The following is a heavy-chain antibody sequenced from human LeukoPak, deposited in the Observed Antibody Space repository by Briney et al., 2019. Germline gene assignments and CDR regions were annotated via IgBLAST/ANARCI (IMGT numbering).Heavy chain of an antibody. D-gene: IGHD3-22*01. V-gene: IGHV4-34*01. CDR3: ASCSPYYYDSGGYYLYYFDY. J-gene: IGHJ4*02. Sequence: SETLSLTCAVYGGSFSGYYWSWIRQPPGKGLEWIGEINHSGSTNYNPSLKSRVTISVDTSKNQFSLKLSSVTAADTAVYYCASCSPYYYDSGGYYLYYFDYWGQGTLVTVSS. CDR1: GGSFSGYY. CDR2: INHSGST.